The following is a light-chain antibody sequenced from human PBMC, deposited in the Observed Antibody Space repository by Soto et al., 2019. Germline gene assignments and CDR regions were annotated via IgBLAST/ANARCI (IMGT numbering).Light chain of an antibody. CDR2: DVS. J-gene: IGLJ1*01. CDR3: SSYTSSSTYV. Sequence: QSALTQPASVSGSPGQSITISCTGTSSDVGGYNYVSWYQQHPGKAPKLMIYDVSNRPSGVSNRFSGSKSGNTASLTLSGLQAEDAADYYCSSYTSSSTYVFGTGTKLAVL. CDR1: SSDVGGYNY. V-gene: IGLV2-14*01.